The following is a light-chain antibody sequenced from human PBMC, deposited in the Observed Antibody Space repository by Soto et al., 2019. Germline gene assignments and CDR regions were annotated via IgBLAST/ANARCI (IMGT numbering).Light chain of an antibody. V-gene: IGKV3-11*01. Sequence: EHAFTLSPDTMYSSPGERATISCRASQSVSSYLAGYQQKTGQAPRLLLFDASNRATGIPARFSGSGACTDVSLTIISREAEEFAVEYCQQRSGRSPYTFGPGTKVDIK. J-gene: IGKJ3*01. CDR1: QSVSSY. CDR2: DAS. CDR3: QQRSGRSPYT.